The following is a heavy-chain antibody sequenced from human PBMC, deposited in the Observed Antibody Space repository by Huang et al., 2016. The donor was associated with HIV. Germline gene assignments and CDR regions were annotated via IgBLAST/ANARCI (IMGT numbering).Heavy chain of an antibody. V-gene: IGHV3-74*01. D-gene: IGHD3-22*01. Sequence: EVQLVESGGGLVQPGGSLRLSCAASGFSISSYWMHWVRHAPGKGLLWVSRINSDGSSTSYADSVKGRFTIARDNAKNTLYLQMNSLRAEDTAVYYCARDPRIQSWLNFFDYWGQGTLVSVSS. CDR3: ARDPRIQSWLNFFDY. J-gene: IGHJ4*02. CDR2: INSDGSST. CDR1: GFSISSYW.